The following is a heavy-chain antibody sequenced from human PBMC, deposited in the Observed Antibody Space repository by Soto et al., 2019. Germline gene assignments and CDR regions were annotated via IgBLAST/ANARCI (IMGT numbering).Heavy chain of an antibody. Sequence: SETLSLTCTGSGGSISSGDYYWSWIRQPPGKGLEWIGYIYYSGSTYYNPSLKSRVTISVDTSKNQFSLKLSSVTAADTAVYYCARGAPTERYCSSTSCYTGGPQFDYWGQGTLVTVSS. D-gene: IGHD2-2*02. CDR3: ARGAPTERYCSSTSCYTGGPQFDY. J-gene: IGHJ4*02. CDR2: IYYSGST. V-gene: IGHV4-30-4*01. CDR1: GGSISSGDYY.